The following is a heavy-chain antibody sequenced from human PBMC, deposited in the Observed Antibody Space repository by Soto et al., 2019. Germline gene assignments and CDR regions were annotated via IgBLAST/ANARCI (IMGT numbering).Heavy chain of an antibody. D-gene: IGHD6-19*01. CDR3: AKAGGYSSGWYTSDYYGMDV. Sequence: GGSLRLSCAASGFTFSSYAMSWVRQAPGKGLEWVSAISGSGGSTYYADSVKGRFTISRDNSKNTLYLQMNSLRAEDTAVYYCAKAGGYSSGWYTSDYYGMDVWGQGTTGTVSS. V-gene: IGHV3-23*01. CDR1: GFTFSSYA. CDR2: ISGSGGST. J-gene: IGHJ6*02.